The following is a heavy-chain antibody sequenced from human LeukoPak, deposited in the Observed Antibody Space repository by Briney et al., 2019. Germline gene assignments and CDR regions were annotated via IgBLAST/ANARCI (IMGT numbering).Heavy chain of an antibody. J-gene: IGHJ4*02. D-gene: IGHD2-2*01. CDR1: GFTFSSYE. V-gene: IGHV3-48*03. CDR3: ARDGHCSSTSCSLRLDY. CDR2: ISSSGSTI. Sequence: GGPLRLSCAASGFTFSSYEMNWVRQAPGKGLEWVSYISSSGSTIYYADSVKGRFTISRDNAKNSLYLQMNSLRAEDTAVYYCARDGHCSSTSCSLRLDYWGQGTLVTVSS.